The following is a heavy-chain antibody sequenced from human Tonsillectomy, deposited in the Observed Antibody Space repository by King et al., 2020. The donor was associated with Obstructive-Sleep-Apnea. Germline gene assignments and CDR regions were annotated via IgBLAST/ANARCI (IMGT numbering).Heavy chain of an antibody. D-gene: IGHD6-13*01. J-gene: IGHJ6*02. V-gene: IGHV3-23*04. CDR2: ITGSGGGT. CDR3: AKSKAGTGGTYYYYGMDV. CDR1: GFTFSSTA. Sequence: VQLVESGGGLVQPGGSLRLSCAASGFTFSSTAMSWVRQAGGKGLEWVSGITGSGGGTYYADSVKGRFTISRDNSKNTLYLQMNSLRAEDTAVYYCAKSKAGTGGTYYYYGMDVWGQGTTVTVFS.